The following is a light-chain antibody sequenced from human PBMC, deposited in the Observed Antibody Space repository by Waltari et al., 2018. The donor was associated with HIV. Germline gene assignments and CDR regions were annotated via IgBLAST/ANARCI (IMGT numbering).Light chain of an antibody. CDR2: SNT. Sequence: QSVLTQPPSASGTSGQRVTISCSGSRSNIGSNTVSWYQELQGTAPKLFIYSNTRGPSGVSELCSGAKSGPSADLAIGGLQSEDEADDYCGAWDDSLNGWVFGGGTKLTVV. CDR3: GAWDDSLNGWV. V-gene: IGLV1-44*01. J-gene: IGLJ3*02. CDR1: RSNIGSNT.